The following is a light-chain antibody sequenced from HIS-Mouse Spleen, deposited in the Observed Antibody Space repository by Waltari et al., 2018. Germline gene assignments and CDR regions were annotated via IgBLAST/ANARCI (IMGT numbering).Light chain of an antibody. Sequence: NFMLTQPHSVSESPGKTVTISCTRSSGSISRNSVQWYQQRPGSAPTTVIYEDNQRPSGVPDRFSGSIDSSSNSASLTISGLKTEDEADYYCQSYDSSNLVFGGGTKLTVL. CDR3: QSYDSSNLV. CDR1: SGSISRNS. CDR2: EDN. V-gene: IGLV6-57*04. J-gene: IGLJ3*02.